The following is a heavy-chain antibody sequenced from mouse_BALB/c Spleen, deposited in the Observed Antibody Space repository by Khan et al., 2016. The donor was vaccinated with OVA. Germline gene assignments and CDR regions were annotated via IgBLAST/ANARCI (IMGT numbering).Heavy chain of an antibody. D-gene: IGHD1-2*01. CDR3: ARTARIKY. J-gene: IGHJ2*01. CDR2: ISYSGST. CDR1: GYSITSGYG. V-gene: IGHV3-2*02. Sequence: QLEESGPGLVKPSQSLSLTCTVTGYSITSGYGWNWIRQFPGNKLEWMGYISYSGSTNYNPSLKSRISITRDTSKNQFFLQLNSLTTEDTAKYYCARTARIKYWGQGTTLTVSS.